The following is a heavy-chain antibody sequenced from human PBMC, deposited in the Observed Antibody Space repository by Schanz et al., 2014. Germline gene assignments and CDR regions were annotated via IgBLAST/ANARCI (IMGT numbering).Heavy chain of an antibody. Sequence: EVQLVESGGGLVQPGWSLRLSCATSRLTFGNYWMSWVRQAPGKGLEWVANINQDGSQKYYVGSVKGRFTISRDNAKDSLYLQMTSLRAEDTAVYYCATQYCSGTTCYTDSWDHWGQGTLVTVSS. CDR2: INQDGSQK. J-gene: IGHJ4*01. V-gene: IGHV3-7*01. D-gene: IGHD2-2*02. CDR1: RLTFGNYW. CDR3: ATQYCSGTTCYTDSWDH.